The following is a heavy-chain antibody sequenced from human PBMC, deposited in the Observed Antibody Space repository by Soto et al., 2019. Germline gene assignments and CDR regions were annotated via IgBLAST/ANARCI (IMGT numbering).Heavy chain of an antibody. V-gene: IGHV4-34*01. CDR2: MSHSGGT. D-gene: IGHD1-1*01. CDR3: ARVERGTATTVVDASDI. J-gene: IGHJ3*02. Sequence: QVQLQQWGAGLLKPSEPLSLTCAVYGGFVSSGSYYWSWIRQPPGKGLEWIGEMSHSGGTHFNPSLKSRVTISVDTSKNQFSLKMSSVTAADTALYYCARVERGTATTVVDASDICGPGTMVTVSS. CDR1: GGFVSSGSYY.